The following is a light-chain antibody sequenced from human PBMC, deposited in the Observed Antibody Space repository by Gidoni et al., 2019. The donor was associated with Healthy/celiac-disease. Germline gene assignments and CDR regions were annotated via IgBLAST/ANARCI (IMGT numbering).Light chain of an antibody. CDR2: AAA. J-gene: IGKJ4*01. Sequence: DIQMTQSPSSLSASVGDRVTITCRASQSISSYLNWYQQKPGKAPKLLIYAAASLQSGVPSRFSVSGSGTDFTLTISSLQPEDFATYYCQQSYSTSSVXGXTKVEIK. V-gene: IGKV1-39*01. CDR1: QSISSY. CDR3: QQSYSTSS.